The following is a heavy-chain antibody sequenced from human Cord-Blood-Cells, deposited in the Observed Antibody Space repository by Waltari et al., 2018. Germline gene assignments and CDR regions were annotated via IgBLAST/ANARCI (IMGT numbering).Heavy chain of an antibody. Sequence: QVQLVQSGAEVKKPGASVKVSCKASGYTFTGYYMHWVRRAPGQGREWMGWINPNSGGTNYAQKLQGRVTMTRDTSISTAYMELSRLRSDDTAVYYCARASEWELLLDYWGQGTLVTVSS. CDR1: GYTFTGYY. CDR3: ARASEWELLLDY. D-gene: IGHD1-26*01. CDR2: INPNSGGT. J-gene: IGHJ4*02. V-gene: IGHV1-2*02.